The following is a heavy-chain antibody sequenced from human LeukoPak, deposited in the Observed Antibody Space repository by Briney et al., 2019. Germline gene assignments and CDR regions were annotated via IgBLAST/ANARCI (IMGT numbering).Heavy chain of an antibody. CDR3: ARLSSGWYYFDY. J-gene: IGHJ4*02. Sequence: PGGSLRLSCAASGFSFSRYAMNWVRQAPGKGLEWIGEINHSGSTNYNPSLKSRVTISVDTSKNQFSLKLSSVTAADTAVYYCARLSSGWYYFDYWGQGTLVTVSS. CDR2: INHSGST. V-gene: IGHV4-34*01. D-gene: IGHD6-19*01. CDR1: GFSFSRYA.